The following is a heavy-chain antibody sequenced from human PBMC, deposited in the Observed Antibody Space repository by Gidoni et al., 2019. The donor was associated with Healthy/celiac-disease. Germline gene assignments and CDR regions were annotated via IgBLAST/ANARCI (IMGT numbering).Heavy chain of an antibody. V-gene: IGHV5-10-1*01. CDR1: GSSFTSYW. J-gene: IGHJ6*02. Sequence: EVQLVQSGAEVQKPGESLRISCKGSGSSFTSYWISWVRQMPGKGLAWMGRIDPSDSYTNYSPSFQGHVTISADKSISTAYLQWSSLKASDTAMYYCARDAAYDSSGYSVGIGYYYYYYGMDVWGQGTTVTVSS. D-gene: IGHD3-22*01. CDR3: ARDAAYDSSGYSVGIGYYYYYYGMDV. CDR2: IDPSDSYT.